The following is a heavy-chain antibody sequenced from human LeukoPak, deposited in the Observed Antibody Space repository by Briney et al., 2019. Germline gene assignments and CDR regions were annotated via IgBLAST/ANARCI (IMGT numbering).Heavy chain of an antibody. D-gene: IGHD6-25*01. Sequence: SETLSLTCAVYGGSFSGYYWSWIRQPPGKGLEWIGEINHSGSTNYNPSLKSRVTISVDTSKNQLSLKLSSVTAADTAVYYCARAYNSARYLDYWGQGTLVTVSS. CDR3: ARAYNSARYLDY. CDR1: GGSFSGYY. V-gene: IGHV4-34*01. J-gene: IGHJ4*02. CDR2: INHSGST.